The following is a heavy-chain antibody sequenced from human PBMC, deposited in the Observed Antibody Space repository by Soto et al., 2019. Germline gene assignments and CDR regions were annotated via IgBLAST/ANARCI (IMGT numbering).Heavy chain of an antibody. Sequence: GGSLRLSCVASGFTFSACAMHWVRQAPGKGLEWVSLISWDGGSTYYADSVKGRFTISRGNSKNSLYLQMNSLRTEDTALYYCAKDISRYDFWSGLPNYWGQGTLVTVSS. J-gene: IGHJ4*02. CDR1: GFTFSACA. V-gene: IGHV3-43*01. CDR3: AKDISRYDFWSGLPNY. CDR2: ISWDGGST. D-gene: IGHD3-3*01.